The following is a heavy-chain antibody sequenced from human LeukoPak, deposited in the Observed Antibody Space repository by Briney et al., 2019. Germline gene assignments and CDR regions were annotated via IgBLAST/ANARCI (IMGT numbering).Heavy chain of an antibody. CDR1: GFTLSRYE. Sequence: GGSLRLSCSASGFTLSRYEMNWVRQAPGKGLEWLSYISDSGSTIHYADSVKGRFTISRDNAKNSLYLQMNSLRAEDTAVYYCARDAPYAPEAFDHWGQGTMVTVSS. J-gene: IGHJ3*01. V-gene: IGHV3-48*03. D-gene: IGHD2-2*01. CDR2: ISDSGSTI. CDR3: ARDAPYAPEAFDH.